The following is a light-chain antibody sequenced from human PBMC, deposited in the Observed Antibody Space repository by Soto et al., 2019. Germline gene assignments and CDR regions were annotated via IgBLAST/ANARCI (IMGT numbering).Light chain of an antibody. V-gene: IGKV1-5*03. CDR2: KAS. J-gene: IGKJ3*01. CDR1: QTISSW. CDR3: QHYNTYSKA. Sequence: DIQMTQSPSTLSGSVGDRVTITCRASQTISSWLAWYQQKPGKAPKLLIYKASTLKSGVPPRFSGGGFGTEFTLNISSLQPDDSAIYYCQHYNTYSKAFGPGTRVEIK.